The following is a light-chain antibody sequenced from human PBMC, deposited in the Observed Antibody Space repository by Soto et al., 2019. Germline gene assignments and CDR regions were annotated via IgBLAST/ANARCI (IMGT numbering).Light chain of an antibody. CDR1: SSDVGGYNY. J-gene: IGLJ1*01. Sequence: QSVLTQPASVSGSPGQSITISCTATSSDVGGYNYVSWYQQHPGKAPKLIIYEVTDRPSGVSNRFSGSKSGNTASLTISGLQAEDEAEYYCSSYTNINTRACVFGTGTKVTVL. CDR2: EVT. V-gene: IGLV2-14*01. CDR3: SSYTNINTRACV.